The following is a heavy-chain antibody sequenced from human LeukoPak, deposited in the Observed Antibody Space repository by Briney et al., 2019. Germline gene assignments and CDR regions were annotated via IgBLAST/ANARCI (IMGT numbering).Heavy chain of an antibody. Sequence: GGSLRLSCAAPGCTVGGNYMSWVRQAPGKGLEWVAVIDGGGSTYYADSVEGRFTISRDTSKNTLYLQTSRLRAEDTAVYYCARGYYDSGSYFAFDYWGQGTLVTVSS. CDR2: IDGGGST. CDR1: GCTVGGNY. J-gene: IGHJ4*02. V-gene: IGHV3-53*01. CDR3: ARGYYDSGSYFAFDY. D-gene: IGHD3-10*01.